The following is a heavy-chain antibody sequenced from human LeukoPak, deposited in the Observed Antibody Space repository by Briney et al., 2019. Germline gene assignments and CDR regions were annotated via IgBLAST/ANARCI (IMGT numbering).Heavy chain of an antibody. CDR1: GFTFSSYW. V-gene: IGHV3-74*01. D-gene: IGHD3-22*01. CDR3: ARPDSSGHPTN. J-gene: IGHJ4*02. CDR2: INSDGSST. Sequence: GGSLRLSCAASGFTFSSYWMHWVRQAPGKGLVWVSRINSDGSSTNYVDSVKGRFTISRDNAKNTLYLQMDSLTAEDTAMYYCARPDSSGHPTNWGQGTLVTVSS.